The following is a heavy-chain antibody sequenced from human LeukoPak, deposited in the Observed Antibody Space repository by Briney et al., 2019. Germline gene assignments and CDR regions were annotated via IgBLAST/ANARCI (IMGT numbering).Heavy chain of an antibody. V-gene: IGHV1-18*04. Sequence: ASVTVSFTASGYTFTVYYIHWVRQAPAPGHGWVGWISVYNGSTNYSQKFLDRVFITAATSTSTAYMELRSLTSDDTAVYDCARSGRGTYYYFDLWGRGTVVSVS. J-gene: IGHJ4*02. D-gene: IGHD5-12*01. CDR1: GYTFTVYY. CDR3: ARSGRGTYYYFDL. CDR2: ISVYNGST.